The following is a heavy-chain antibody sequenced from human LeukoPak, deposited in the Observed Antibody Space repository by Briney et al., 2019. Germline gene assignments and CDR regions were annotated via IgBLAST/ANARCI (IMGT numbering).Heavy chain of an antibody. CDR2: IYTSGST. CDR1: GGSFSSYY. D-gene: IGHD6-19*01. V-gene: IGHV4-4*07. Sequence: SETLSLTCTVSGGSFSSYYWSWIRQPAGKGLEWIGRIYTSGSTNYNPSLKSRVTMSVDTSKNQFSLKLSSVTAADTAVDYCARFSLGIAVAGTGEAFDIWGQGTMVTVS. J-gene: IGHJ3*02. CDR3: ARFSLGIAVAGTGEAFDI.